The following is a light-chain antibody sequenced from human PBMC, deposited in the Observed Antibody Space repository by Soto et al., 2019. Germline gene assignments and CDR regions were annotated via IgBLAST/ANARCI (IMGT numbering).Light chain of an antibody. CDR3: QQANTFPFT. CDR2: AAS. J-gene: IGKJ3*01. V-gene: IGKV1-12*02. CDR1: QHISSW. Sequence: DIQMTQSPSSVSASVGDRVTFTCRASQHISSWLAWYQQKPGKAPKLLIAAASILQSGVPSRFSGSGYGTDFPLARSSLQPEDFATYFCQQANTFPFTFGPGTRLEIK.